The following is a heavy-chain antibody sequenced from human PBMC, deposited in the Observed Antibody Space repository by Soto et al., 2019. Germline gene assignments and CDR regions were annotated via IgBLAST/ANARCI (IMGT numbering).Heavy chain of an antibody. V-gene: IGHV3-23*01. CDR2: ISGSGGST. D-gene: IGHD3-22*01. Sequence: GGSLRLSCAASGFTFSSYAMSWVRQAPGKGLEWVSAISGSGGSTYYADSVKGRFTISRDNSKNTLYLQMNSLRAEDTAVYYCAKAPTPDYYDSSGYPDAFDIWGQGTMVTVSS. CDR1: GFTFSSYA. J-gene: IGHJ3*02. CDR3: AKAPTPDYYDSSGYPDAFDI.